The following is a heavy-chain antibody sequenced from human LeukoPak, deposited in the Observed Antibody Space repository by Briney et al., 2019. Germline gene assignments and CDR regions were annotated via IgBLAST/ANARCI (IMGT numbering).Heavy chain of an antibody. V-gene: IGHV1-69*05. CDR2: IIPIFGTA. J-gene: IGHJ3*02. D-gene: IGHD2-15*01. CDR3: ASGLGYCSGGSWYQDAFDI. Sequence: VASVKVSCKASGGTFSSYAISWVRQAPGQGLEWMGGIIPIFGTANYAQKFQGRVTITTDESTSTAYMELSSLRSEDTAVYYCASGLGYCSGGSWYQDAFDIWGQGTMVTVSS. CDR1: GGTFSSYA.